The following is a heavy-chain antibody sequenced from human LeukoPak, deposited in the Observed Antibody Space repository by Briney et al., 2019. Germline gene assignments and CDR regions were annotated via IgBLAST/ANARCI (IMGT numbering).Heavy chain of an antibody. J-gene: IGHJ4*02. CDR3: ARPTEGRSSSWGAPFGY. D-gene: IGHD6-13*01. V-gene: IGHV3-30-3*01. CDR1: GFTFSSYA. CDR2: ISYDGSNK. Sequence: PGGSLRLSCAASGFTFSSYAMHWVRQAPGKGLEWVAVISYDGSNKYYADSVKGRFTISRDNSKNTLYLQMNSLRAEDTVVYYCARPTEGRSSSWGAPFGYWGQGTLVTVSS.